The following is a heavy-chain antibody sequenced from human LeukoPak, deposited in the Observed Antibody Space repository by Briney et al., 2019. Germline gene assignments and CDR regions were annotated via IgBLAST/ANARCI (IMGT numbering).Heavy chain of an antibody. CDR1: GYSFTNYW. J-gene: IGHJ4*02. V-gene: IGHV5-10-1*01. D-gene: IGHD4-17*01. CDR2: IDPRDSYT. CDR3: ATGASKVTTDSANY. Sequence: GESLKISCKGSGYSFTNYWISWVRQMPGKGLEWMGRIDPRDSYTKYSPSFEGHVTISVDKSISSAFLQWNSLKASDSAMYYCATGASKVTTDSANYWGQGTQVAVSS.